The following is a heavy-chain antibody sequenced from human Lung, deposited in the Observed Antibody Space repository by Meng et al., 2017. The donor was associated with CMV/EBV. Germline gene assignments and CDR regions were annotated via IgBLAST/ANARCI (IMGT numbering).Heavy chain of an antibody. CDR1: GFTLSSFW. CDR3: ERSMLEVNRYYYGMDV. V-gene: IGHV3-7*01. Sequence: SXRLXXAASGFTLSSFWMACVRHAPGEGLEWVGNIRQDESEIQYVGSVKGRFAITRDNAKNSLFLQMNRLRAADTAVYYCERSMLEVNRYYYGMDVWGEGTXVTVSS. CDR2: IRQDESEI. D-gene: IGHD1-1*01. J-gene: IGHJ6*04.